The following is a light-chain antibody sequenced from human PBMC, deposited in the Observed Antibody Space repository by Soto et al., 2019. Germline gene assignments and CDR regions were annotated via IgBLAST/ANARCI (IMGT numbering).Light chain of an antibody. V-gene: IGKV3-15*01. CDR1: QGVTTN. CDR2: DVS. Sequence: IVRTQSPGTLSLSQGERATLSCRAGQGVTTNFAWYQQKSGQSPRLLIYDVSIRATGVPARFSGTGSETDFTLTISGLQSEDSAVYFCQQYNNWPFSFGQGTRLEIK. J-gene: IGKJ5*01. CDR3: QQYNNWPFS.